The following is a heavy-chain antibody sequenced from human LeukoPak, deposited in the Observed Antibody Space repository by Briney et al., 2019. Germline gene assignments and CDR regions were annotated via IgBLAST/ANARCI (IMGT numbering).Heavy chain of an antibody. J-gene: IGHJ4*02. CDR2: IYYSGST. Sequence: SETLSLTCTVSGGSISSGGYYWSWLRQHPGKGLEWIGYIYYSGSTYYNPSLKSRVTISVDTSKNQFSLKLSSVTAADTAVYYCARELVVPAAMFDYWGQGTLVTVSS. V-gene: IGHV4-31*03. D-gene: IGHD2-2*01. CDR3: ARELVVPAAMFDY. CDR1: GGSISSGGYY.